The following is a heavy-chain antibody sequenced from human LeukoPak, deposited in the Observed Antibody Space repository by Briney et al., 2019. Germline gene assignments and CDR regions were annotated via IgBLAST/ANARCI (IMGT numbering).Heavy chain of an antibody. J-gene: IGHJ4*02. CDR1: GYPMSSDYY. CDR2: DSHGGRT. V-gene: IGHV4-38-2*01. CDR3: AGIVGNIEVFDY. D-gene: IGHD1-26*01. Sequence: SETLSLTCVVSGYPMSSDYYWGWIRQPPGKGLEWIVSDSHGGRTYYNPSFKSRVTTSADTSKNEVSLRLRSVTAADTAVYYCAGIVGNIEVFDYWGRGTLVTVSS.